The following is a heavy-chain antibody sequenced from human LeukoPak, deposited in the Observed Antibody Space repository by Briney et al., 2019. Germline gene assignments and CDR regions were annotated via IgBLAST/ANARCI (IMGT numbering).Heavy chain of an antibody. Sequence: GGSLNLPCPALGFTFRGLFITGFRQPPGRGRDWFPSFSPSGDSIYYADSVKGRFTTSRDNSKNTLYLQMNSLRAEDTAVYYCARAPLKAVAGSSRYYYGMDVWGQGTTFIVSS. V-gene: IGHV3-23*01. D-gene: IGHD6-19*01. CDR3: ARAPLKAVAGSSRYYYGMDV. CDR2: FSPSGDSI. CDR1: GFTFRGLF. J-gene: IGHJ6*02.